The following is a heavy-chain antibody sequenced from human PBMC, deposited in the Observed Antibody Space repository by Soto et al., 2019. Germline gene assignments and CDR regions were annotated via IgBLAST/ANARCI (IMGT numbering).Heavy chain of an antibody. CDR1: GYTFTSYA. CDR3: ASSYYYDSSGYYGDYYYYGMDV. V-gene: IGHV1-3*01. J-gene: IGHJ6*02. Sequence: QVQLVQSGAEVKKPGASVKVSCKASGYTFTSYAMHWVRQAPGQRLEWMGWINAGNGNTKYSQKFQGRVTITRDTSASTAYMELSSLRSEDTAVSYCASSYYYDSSGYYGDYYYYGMDVWGQGTTVTVSS. CDR2: INAGNGNT. D-gene: IGHD3-22*01.